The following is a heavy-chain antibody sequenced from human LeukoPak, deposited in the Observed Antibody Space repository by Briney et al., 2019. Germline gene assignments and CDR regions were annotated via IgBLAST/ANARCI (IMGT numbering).Heavy chain of an antibody. CDR2: INHSGST. V-gene: IGHV4-34*01. J-gene: IGHJ4*02. CDR3: ARAGWISSGRWAFDY. CDR1: GGSFSGYY. D-gene: IGHD6-19*01. Sequence: SETLSLTCAVYGGSFSGYYWSWIRQPPGKGLEWIGEINHSGSTNYNPSLKSRVTISVDTSKNQFSLKLSSVTAADTAVYYCARAGWISSGRWAFDYWGQGTLVTVSS.